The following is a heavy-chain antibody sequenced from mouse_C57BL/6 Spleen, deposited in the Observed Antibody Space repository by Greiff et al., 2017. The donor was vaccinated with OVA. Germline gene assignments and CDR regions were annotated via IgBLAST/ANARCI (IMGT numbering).Heavy chain of an antibody. CDR1: GYTFTSYW. CDR2: IDPSDSYT. Sequence: QVQLQQPGAEPVMPGASVKLSCKASGYTFTSYWMHWVKQRPGQGLEWIGEIDPSDSYTNYNQKFKGKSTLTVDKSSSTAYMQLSSLTSEDSAVYYCAREGYGSSYGYFDYWGQGTTLTVSS. D-gene: IGHD1-1*01. CDR3: AREGYGSSYGYFDY. V-gene: IGHV1-69*01. J-gene: IGHJ2*01.